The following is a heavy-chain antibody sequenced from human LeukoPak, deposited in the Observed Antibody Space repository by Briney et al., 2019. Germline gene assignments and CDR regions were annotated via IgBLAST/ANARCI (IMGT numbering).Heavy chain of an antibody. V-gene: IGHV3-20*04. Sequence: GGSLRLSCAASGFTLDDYGMSWVRQAPGKGLEWVSGINWNGGSTGYADSVKGRFTISRDNAKNSLYLQMNSLRAEDTALYYCARAPYGYYMDVWGKGTTVTVSS. CDR2: INWNGGST. CDR1: GFTLDDYG. J-gene: IGHJ6*03. D-gene: IGHD4-17*01. CDR3: ARAPYGYYMDV.